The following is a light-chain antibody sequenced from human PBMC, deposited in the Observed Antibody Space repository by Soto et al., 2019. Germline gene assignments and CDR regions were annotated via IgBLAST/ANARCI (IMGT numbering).Light chain of an antibody. Sequence: IVLTQSASTLSGSAGERATLSCRASQSVSSNLAWYQQKRGQAPRLLIYDASNRATGIPARFSGSGSGTDFNLTISSLETEDFAVYYCQQRMNWPLTFGQGTRLEIK. J-gene: IGKJ5*01. CDR3: QQRMNWPLT. CDR2: DAS. V-gene: IGKV3-11*01. CDR1: QSVSSN.